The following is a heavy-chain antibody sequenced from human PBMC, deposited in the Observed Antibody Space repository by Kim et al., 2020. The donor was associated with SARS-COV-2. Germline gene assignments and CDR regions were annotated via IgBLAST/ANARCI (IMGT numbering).Heavy chain of an antibody. J-gene: IGHJ4*02. CDR3: ARDPFRYYYDSSGYYFDY. Sequence: SETLSLTCAVYGGSFSGYYWSWIRQPPGKGLEWIGEINHSGSTNYNPSLKSRVTISVDTSKNQFSLKLSSVTAAATAVYYCARDPFRYYYDSSGYYFDYWGQGTLVTVAS. CDR2: INHSGST. D-gene: IGHD3-22*01. CDR1: GGSFSGYY. V-gene: IGHV4-34*01.